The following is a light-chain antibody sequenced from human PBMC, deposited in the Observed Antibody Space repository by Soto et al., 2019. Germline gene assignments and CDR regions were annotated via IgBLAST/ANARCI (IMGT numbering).Light chain of an antibody. CDR1: QGISSA. CDR2: DAS. V-gene: IGKV1-13*02. J-gene: IGKJ2*01. Sequence: AIQLTQSPSSLSASVGDRVTITCRASQGISSALAWYQQKPGKAPKLLIYDASSLESGVPSRFSGSGSGTDFTLTISSLQPQDFASYYCQHCNSYPRTFGKGTKLEIK. CDR3: QHCNSYPRT.